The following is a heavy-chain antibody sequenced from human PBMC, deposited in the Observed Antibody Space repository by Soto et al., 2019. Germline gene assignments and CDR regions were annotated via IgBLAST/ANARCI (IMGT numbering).Heavy chain of an antibody. V-gene: IGHV3-48*03. J-gene: IGHJ4*02. Sequence: GGSLRLSCAASGFTFSSYEMNWVRQAPGKWLEWVSYISSSSSDIEYADSVKGRFTISRDNARNSVYLQMSSLRAEDTAVYYCARESGDYHDSSGYYYFFDYWGQGXLVTVYS. CDR2: ISSSSSDI. CDR3: ARESGDYHDSSGYYYFFDY. CDR1: GFTFSSYE. D-gene: IGHD3-22*01.